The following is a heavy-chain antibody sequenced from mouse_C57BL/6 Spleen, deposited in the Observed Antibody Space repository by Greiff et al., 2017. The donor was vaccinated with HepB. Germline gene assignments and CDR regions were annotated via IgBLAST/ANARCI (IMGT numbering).Heavy chain of an antibody. Sequence: VKLQQPGAELVKPGASVKLSCKASGYTFTSYWMHWVKQRPGQGLEWIGMIHPNSGNTNYNEKFKSKATLTVDKSSSTAYMQLSSLTSEDSAVYYCAATTVVPFDYWGQGTTLTVSS. V-gene: IGHV1-64*01. D-gene: IGHD1-1*01. CDR1: GYTFTSYW. CDR3: AATTVVPFDY. CDR2: IHPNSGNT. J-gene: IGHJ2*01.